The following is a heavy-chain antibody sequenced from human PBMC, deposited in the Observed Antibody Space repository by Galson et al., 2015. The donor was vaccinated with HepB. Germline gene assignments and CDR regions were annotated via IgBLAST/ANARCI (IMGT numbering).Heavy chain of an antibody. CDR2: ISYDGSNK. J-gene: IGHJ4*02. CDR1: GFTFSSYA. Sequence: SLRLSCAASGFTFSSYAMHWVRQAPGKGLEWVAVISYDGSNKYYADSVKGRFTISRDNSKNTLYLQMNSLRAEDTAVYYCARATRLRGYSYGWGDYWGQGTLVTVSS. V-gene: IGHV3-30-3*01. CDR3: ARATRLRGYSYGWGDY. D-gene: IGHD5-18*01.